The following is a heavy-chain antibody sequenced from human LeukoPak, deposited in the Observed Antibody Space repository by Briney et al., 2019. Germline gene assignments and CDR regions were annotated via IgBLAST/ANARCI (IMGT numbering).Heavy chain of an antibody. CDR3: VRALGSSSADY. Sequence: PGGSLRLSCAASRFTFTNYWMSWVRQAPGKGLEWVANIKQDGSEKYYVDSVEGRFTISRDNAKNSLSLQTNSLRGEDTAVYYCVRALGSSSADYWGQGTLVTVSS. D-gene: IGHD6-6*01. J-gene: IGHJ4*02. CDR1: RFTFTNYW. V-gene: IGHV3-7*01. CDR2: IKQDGSEK.